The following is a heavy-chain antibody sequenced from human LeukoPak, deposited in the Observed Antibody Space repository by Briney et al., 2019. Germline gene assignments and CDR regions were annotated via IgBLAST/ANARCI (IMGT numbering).Heavy chain of an antibody. CDR1: GFTFSSFG. Sequence: GGSLRLSCAASGFTFSSFGMHWVRQAPGKGLEWVAVIWYDASNKYYADSVKGRFTISRDNSKNTLYLQMNSLRDDDTAVYYCARGLPPVMKYYFDYWGQGTLVTVSS. D-gene: IGHD4-11*01. J-gene: IGHJ4*02. CDR3: ARGLPPVMKYYFDY. V-gene: IGHV3-33*01. CDR2: IWYDASNK.